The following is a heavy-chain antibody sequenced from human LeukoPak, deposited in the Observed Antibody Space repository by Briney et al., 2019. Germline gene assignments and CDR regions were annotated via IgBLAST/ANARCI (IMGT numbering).Heavy chain of an antibody. CDR2: IRYDGSKK. V-gene: IGHV3-30*02. CDR1: GFIFSSYG. J-gene: IGHJ4*02. CDR3: AKSSKTGQIVPFDY. Sequence: PGGSLRLSCAASGFIFSSYGMHWVRQAPGKGLEWVAVIRYDGSKKYYADSVQGRFTISRDNSKNTLYLQTNSLRTDDTAVYYCAKSSKTGQIVPFDYWGQGTMVTVSS. D-gene: IGHD6-6*01.